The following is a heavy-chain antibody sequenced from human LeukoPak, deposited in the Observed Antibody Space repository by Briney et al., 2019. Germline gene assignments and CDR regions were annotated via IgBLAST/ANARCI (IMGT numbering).Heavy chain of an antibody. V-gene: IGHV3-23*01. CDR1: GFTFSSYA. D-gene: IGHD6-13*01. J-gene: IGHJ5*02. CDR3: ATQRSAGQSIWFDR. CDR2: ISGSGNT. Sequence: PGGSLRLSCAASGFTFSSYAMSWVRQAPRKGLEWVSSISGSGNTNYVDSVKGRFTISRDNSENTLYLQMNSLRAEDTALYYCATQRSAGQSIWFDRWGQGTLVTVSS.